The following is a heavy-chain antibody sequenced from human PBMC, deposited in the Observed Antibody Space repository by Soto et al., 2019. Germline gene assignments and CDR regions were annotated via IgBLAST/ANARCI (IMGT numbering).Heavy chain of an antibody. CDR2: IYHSGST. J-gene: IGHJ6*02. Sequence: SETLSLTCAVSGGSISSSNWWSWVRQPPGKGLEWIGEIYHSGSTNYNPSLKSRVTISVDKSKNQFSLKLSSVTAADTAVYYCARLRQWLVLGVYGMDVWGQGTKVTVSS. V-gene: IGHV4-4*02. D-gene: IGHD6-19*01. CDR1: GGSISSSNW. CDR3: ARLRQWLVLGVYGMDV.